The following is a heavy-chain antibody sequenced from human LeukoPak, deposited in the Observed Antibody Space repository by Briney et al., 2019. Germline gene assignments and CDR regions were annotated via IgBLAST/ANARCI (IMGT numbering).Heavy chain of an antibody. Sequence: GGSLRLSCAASGFTFSSYSMNWVRQAPWKGREWVSSISSSSSYIYYADSVKGRFTISRDNAKNSLYLQMNSLSAEDTAVYYCARDGMGRLGSYYGMDVWGQGTTVTVSS. D-gene: IGHD3-9*01. CDR2: ISSSSSYI. CDR1: GFTFSSYS. CDR3: ARDGMGRLGSYYGMDV. V-gene: IGHV3-21*01. J-gene: IGHJ6*02.